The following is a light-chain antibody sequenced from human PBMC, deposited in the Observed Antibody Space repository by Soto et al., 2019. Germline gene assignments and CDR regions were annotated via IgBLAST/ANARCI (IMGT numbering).Light chain of an antibody. CDR1: QSCSSN. V-gene: IGKV3-15*01. J-gene: IGKJ1*01. CDR3: QHYNNWPRT. Sequence: EIVMTQSPATLSVSPGERATIAYRASQSCSSNLAWYQQNSGQDPRLLIYGASTRANGIPARFSGSGSGTVFTLTISSLQSEAWAVYYCQHYNNWPRTFGQGNKVEIK. CDR2: GAS.